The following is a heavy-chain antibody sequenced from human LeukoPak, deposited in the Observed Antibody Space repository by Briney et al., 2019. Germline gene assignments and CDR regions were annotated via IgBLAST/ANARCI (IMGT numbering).Heavy chain of an antibody. CDR1: GGTFSIYA. Sequence: SVNVSCKASGGTFSIYAISWVRQAPGQGLEWMGGIIPIFGTANYAQKLQGRVTITADESTSTAYMELSSLRSEDTAVYYCARELYYYDSSGSGYFDYWGQGTLVTVSS. J-gene: IGHJ4*02. CDR3: ARELYYYDSSGSGYFDY. D-gene: IGHD3-22*01. V-gene: IGHV1-69*13. CDR2: IIPIFGTA.